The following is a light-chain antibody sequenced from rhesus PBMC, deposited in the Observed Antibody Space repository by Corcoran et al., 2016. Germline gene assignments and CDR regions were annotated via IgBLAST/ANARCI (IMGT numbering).Light chain of an antibody. CDR2: AAS. Sequence: DIQMTQSPSSLSASVGDRVTITCQASQGISSWLAWYQQKPGKAPKLLIYAASSLQSGVPSRFSGSGFGTDFNPTISILQPEDFATYYCQKHNSYPLTFGQGTKVEIK. V-gene: IGKV1-33*02. CDR3: QKHNSYPLT. J-gene: IGKJ1*01. CDR1: QGISSW.